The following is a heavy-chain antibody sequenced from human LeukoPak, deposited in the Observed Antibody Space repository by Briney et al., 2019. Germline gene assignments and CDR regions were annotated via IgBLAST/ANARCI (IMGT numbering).Heavy chain of an antibody. CDR1: GFTVSSNY. CDR3: ARDPFWNLNTGYYYYGMDV. Sequence: PGGSLRLSCAASGFTVSSNYMSWVRQAPGKGLEWVSVIYSGGSTYYADSVKGRFTISRDNSKNTLYLQMNSLRAEDTAVCYCARDPFWNLNTGYYYYGMDVWGQGTTVTVSS. V-gene: IGHV3-66*01. D-gene: IGHD1-1*01. CDR2: IYSGGST. J-gene: IGHJ6*02.